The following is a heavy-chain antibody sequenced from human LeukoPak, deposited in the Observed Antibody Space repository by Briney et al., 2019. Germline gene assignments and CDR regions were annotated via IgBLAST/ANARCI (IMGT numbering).Heavy chain of an antibody. J-gene: IGHJ4*02. CDR2: ISYDGSNK. CDR3: AKDWGKFSSGYFLLTDY. Sequence: PGGSLRLSCEASGFTFSSYAMHWVRQAPGKGLEWVAVISYDGSNKYYADFVKGRFTISRDKSKNTLYLQMNSLRAEDTAVYYCAKDWGKFSSGYFLLTDYWGQGTLVTVSS. D-gene: IGHD6-19*01. V-gene: IGHV3-30*04. CDR1: GFTFSSYA.